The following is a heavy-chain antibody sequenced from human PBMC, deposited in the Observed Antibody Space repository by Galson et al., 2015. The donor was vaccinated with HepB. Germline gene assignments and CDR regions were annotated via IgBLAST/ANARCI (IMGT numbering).Heavy chain of an antibody. CDR3: ARDLVRRVTPYYYYYGMDV. Sequence: TLSLTCTVSGGSISSDNYYWNWIRQPAGKGLEWIGRIHTGGTINYNPSLESRVTVSVDTSKNQFSLKLSSVTAADTAVYYCARDLVRRVTPYYYYYGMDVWGQGTTVTVSS. D-gene: IGHD3-10*02. CDR1: GGSISSDNYY. V-gene: IGHV4-61*02. CDR2: IHTGGTI. J-gene: IGHJ6*02.